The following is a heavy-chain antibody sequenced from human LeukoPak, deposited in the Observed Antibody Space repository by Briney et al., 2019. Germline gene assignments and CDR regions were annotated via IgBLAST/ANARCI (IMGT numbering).Heavy chain of an antibody. V-gene: IGHV4-30-4*01. D-gene: IGHD4-17*01. CDR2: IYYSGST. CDR3: ARDGGDYLTHDAFDI. Sequence: SETLSLTCTVSGGSISSGDYYRSWIRQPPGKGLEWIGYIYYSGSTYYNPSLKSRVTISVDTSKNQFSLKLSSVTAADTAVYYCARDGGDYLTHDAFDIWGQGTMVTVSS. J-gene: IGHJ3*02. CDR1: GGSISSGDYY.